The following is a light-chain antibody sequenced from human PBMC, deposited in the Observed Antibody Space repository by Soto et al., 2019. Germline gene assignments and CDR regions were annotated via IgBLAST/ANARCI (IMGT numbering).Light chain of an antibody. V-gene: IGKV3-11*01. CDR1: QSVSTSY. Sequence: ESVLTQSPGTLSLSPGERATLSCRASQSVSTSYLAWYQQKPGQAPRLLIYAASNRATGIPARFSGSGSGTDFTLTISSLEPEDFAVYYCQQRSNWPPWTFGQGTKVDIK. J-gene: IGKJ1*01. CDR2: AAS. CDR3: QQRSNWPPWT.